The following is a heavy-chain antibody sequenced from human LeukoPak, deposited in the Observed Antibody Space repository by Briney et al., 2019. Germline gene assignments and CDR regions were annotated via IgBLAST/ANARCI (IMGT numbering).Heavy chain of an antibody. CDR2: INHSGST. J-gene: IGHJ5*02. CDR1: GGSFSGYY. D-gene: IGHD6-13*01. V-gene: IGHV4-34*01. Sequence: PSETLSLTCAVYGGSFSGYYWSWIRQPPGKGLEWIGEINHSGSTNYNPSLKSRVTISVDTSKNQFSLKLSSVTAADTAVYYCARVGKQQLVIRGGNWFDPWGQGTLVTVSS. CDR3: ARVGKQQLVIRGGNWFDP.